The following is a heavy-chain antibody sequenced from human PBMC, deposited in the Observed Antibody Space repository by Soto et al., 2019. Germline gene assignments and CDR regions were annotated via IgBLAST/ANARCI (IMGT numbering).Heavy chain of an antibody. V-gene: IGHV3-30*03. D-gene: IGHD6-25*01. CDR2: IASDGSSE. J-gene: IGHJ4*02. CDR3: VRDGGGGYNQIDL. Sequence: QVQLVESGGGVVQPGRSLRLSCAASGFSFSSYGMHWVRQAPGKGLECVSVIASDGSSEHYSQSVKGRFTISRDNSKNTLYLQMNSLRPEDTAVYFGVRDGGGGYNQIDLWGRGTLVTVSS. CDR1: GFSFSSYG.